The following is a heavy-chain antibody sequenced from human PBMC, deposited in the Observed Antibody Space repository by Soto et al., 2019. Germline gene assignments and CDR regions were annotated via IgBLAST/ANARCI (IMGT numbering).Heavy chain of an antibody. Sequence: SATLYLTCTVSGGSISSGGYYWSWIRQHPGKGLEWIGYIYYSGSTYYNPSLKSRVTISVDTSKNQFSLKLSSVTAADTAVYYCARAFVMVRGVYSFDPWGQGTLVTVSS. D-gene: IGHD3-10*01. V-gene: IGHV4-31*03. CDR1: GGSISSGGYY. CDR2: IYYSGST. J-gene: IGHJ5*02. CDR3: ARAFVMVRGVYSFDP.